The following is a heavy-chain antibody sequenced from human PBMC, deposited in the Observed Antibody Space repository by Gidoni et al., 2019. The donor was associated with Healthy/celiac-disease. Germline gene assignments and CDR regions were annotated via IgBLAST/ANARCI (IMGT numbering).Heavy chain of an antibody. D-gene: IGHD2-21*02. J-gene: IGHJ4*02. CDR1: GGPFSGYY. CDR3: ARVGVCGGDCYHDY. CDR2: INHSGST. Sequence: QAQPQQWGAGLLKPSEPLPPTCAVYGGPFSGYYWSWIRQPPGKGLEWIGDINHSGSTNYNPYLKSRVTISVDTSKNQFSLKLSSVTAADAAVYYYARVGVCGGDCYHDYWGQGTLVTVSS. V-gene: IGHV4-34*01.